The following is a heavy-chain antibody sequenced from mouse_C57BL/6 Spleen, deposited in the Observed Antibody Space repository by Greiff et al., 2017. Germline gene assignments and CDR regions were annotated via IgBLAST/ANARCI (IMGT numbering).Heavy chain of an antibody. J-gene: IGHJ3*01. V-gene: IGHV5-17*01. Sequence: EVQLVESGGGLVKPGGSLKLSCAASGFTFSDYGMHWVRQAPEKGLEWVAYISSGSSTIYYADTVKGRVTISRDNAKNTRFLQMTSLRSEDTAMYYCARAWVGFAYWGQGTLVTVAA. CDR1: GFTFSDYG. CDR2: ISSGSSTI. D-gene: IGHD4-1*01. CDR3: ARAWVGFAY.